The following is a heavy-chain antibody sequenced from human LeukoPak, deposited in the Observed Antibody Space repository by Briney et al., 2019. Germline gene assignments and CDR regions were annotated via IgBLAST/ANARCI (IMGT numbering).Heavy chain of an antibody. CDR3: ASLGSGYYVNFFDP. V-gene: IGHV3-7*01. CDR2: IKQDGGET. D-gene: IGHD3-3*01. CDR1: GLTFSNHW. J-gene: IGHJ5*02. Sequence: PGGSVRLSCAASGLTFSNHWMSWVRQAPGMGLEWVANIKQDGGETYYMNSVKGRFTISRDNAKNALYLHMSRLRVGDTAVYYCASLGSGYYVNFFDPWGQGTLVTVSS.